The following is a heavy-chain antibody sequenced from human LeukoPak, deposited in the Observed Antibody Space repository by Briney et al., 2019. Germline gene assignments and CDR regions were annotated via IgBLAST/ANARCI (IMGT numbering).Heavy chain of an antibody. Sequence: RAGGSLRLSCAASGFTFSSYGMHWVRQAPGKGLEWVAVIWYDGSNKYYADSVKGRFTISRDNSKNTLYLQMNSLRAEDTAVYYCAREGVGYSYGFDYWGQGTLVTVSS. CDR2: IWYDGSNK. CDR3: AREGVGYSYGFDY. V-gene: IGHV3-33*01. CDR1: GFTFSSYG. D-gene: IGHD5-18*01. J-gene: IGHJ4*02.